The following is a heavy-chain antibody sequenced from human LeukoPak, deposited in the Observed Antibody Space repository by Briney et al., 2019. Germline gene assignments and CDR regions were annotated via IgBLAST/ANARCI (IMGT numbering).Heavy chain of an antibody. CDR2: IYYSGST. J-gene: IGHJ5*02. CDR1: GGSISSYY. Sequence: SETLSLTCTVSGGSISSYYWSWIRQPPGKGLEWVGYIYYSGSTNYNPSLKSRVTISVDTSKNQFSLKLSSVTAADMAVYYCASISMVRGVIAFDPWGQGTLVTVSS. CDR3: ASISMVRGVIAFDP. D-gene: IGHD3-10*01. V-gene: IGHV4-59*01.